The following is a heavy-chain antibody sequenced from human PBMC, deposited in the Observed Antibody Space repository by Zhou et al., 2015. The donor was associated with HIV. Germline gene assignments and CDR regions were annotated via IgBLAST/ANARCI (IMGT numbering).Heavy chain of an antibody. CDR2: IRSKAYGGTT. CDR3: TRDVRYCSSTSCYYYYYMDV. J-gene: IGHJ6*03. D-gene: IGHD2-2*01. Sequence: EVQLVESGGGLVQPGRSLRLSCTASGFTFGDYAMSWFRQAPGKGLEWVGFIRSKAYGGTTEYAASVKGRFTISRDDSKSIAYLQMNSLKTEDTAVYYCTRDVRYCSSTSCYYYYYMDVWGKGTTVTVSS. V-gene: IGHV3-49*03. CDR1: GFTFGDYA.